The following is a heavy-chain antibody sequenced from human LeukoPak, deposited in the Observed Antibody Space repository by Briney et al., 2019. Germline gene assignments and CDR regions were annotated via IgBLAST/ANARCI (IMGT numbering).Heavy chain of an antibody. J-gene: IGHJ4*02. CDR3: AKVAKYYYGPETYFFFEH. CDR1: GGSISSGSYY. D-gene: IGHD3-10*01. CDR2: IYATGTT. Sequence: SETLSLTCTVSGGSISSGSYYWSWIRQPAGKGLEWIGHIYATGTTNYNPSLNSRVTMSIDTSKNQFSLNLRSVTAADTAVYYCAKVAKYYYGPETYFFFEHWGQGTLVTVSS. V-gene: IGHV4-61*09.